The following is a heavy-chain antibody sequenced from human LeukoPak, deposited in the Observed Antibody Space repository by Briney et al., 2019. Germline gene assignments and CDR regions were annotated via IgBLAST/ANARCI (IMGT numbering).Heavy chain of an antibody. D-gene: IGHD3-10*01. CDR2: ISANNGNT. J-gene: IGHJ5*02. V-gene: IGHV1-18*01. CDR1: GYTFTSYG. CDR3: ARGEGGFGEPPLITFDP. Sequence: PSVKVSCKASGYTFTSYGISWVRQAPGQGLEWMGWISANNGNTNYAQKLQGRVTMTTDTSTSTAYMELRSLRSDDTAVYYCARGEGGFGEPPLITFDPWGQGTLVTVSS.